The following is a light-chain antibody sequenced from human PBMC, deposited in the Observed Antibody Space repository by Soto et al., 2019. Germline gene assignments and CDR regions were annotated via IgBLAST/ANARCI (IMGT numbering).Light chain of an antibody. CDR1: QAIKND. CDR3: LQHSSYPLT. Sequence: DIQMTQSPSSLSASVGDRVTITCRASQAIKNDLGWYQQIPGKAPKRLIYAASTLQSGVPSRFSGSGSGTEFTLTISSLQPEDFATYYCLQHSSYPLTFGGGTKVEI. CDR2: AAS. J-gene: IGKJ4*01. V-gene: IGKV1-17*01.